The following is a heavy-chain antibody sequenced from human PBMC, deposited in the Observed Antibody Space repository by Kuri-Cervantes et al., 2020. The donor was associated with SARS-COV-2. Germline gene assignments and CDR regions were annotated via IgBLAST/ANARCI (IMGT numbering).Heavy chain of an antibody. Sequence: SETLSLTCTVSGGSVSSGSYYWSWIRQPPGKGLEWIGYIYYSGSTNYNPSLKSRVIISVDTSKNQFSLKLSSVTAADTAVYYCARDHYDSSGYAFDIWGQGTMVTVSS. CDR1: GGSVSSGSYY. V-gene: IGHV4-61*01. J-gene: IGHJ3*02. D-gene: IGHD3-22*01. CDR3: ARDHYDSSGYAFDI. CDR2: IYYSGST.